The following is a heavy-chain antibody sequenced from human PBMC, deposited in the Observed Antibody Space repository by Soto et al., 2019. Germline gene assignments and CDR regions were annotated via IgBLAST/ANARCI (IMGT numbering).Heavy chain of an antibody. V-gene: IGHV4-31*02. CDR2: IFNSGTT. J-gene: IGHJ4*02. D-gene: IGHD1-26*01. Sequence: QVQLQESGPGLVKPSQTLSLTCSVSGASTVSHYHWTWIRQPPGKGLEWMGYIFNSGTTFYNPSLTIRLSISMDTSGNHSSLELRSVTAADTAVYYCALALGPTTGLDYWGQGTLVTVSS. CDR3: ALALGPTTGLDY. CDR1: GASTVSHYH.